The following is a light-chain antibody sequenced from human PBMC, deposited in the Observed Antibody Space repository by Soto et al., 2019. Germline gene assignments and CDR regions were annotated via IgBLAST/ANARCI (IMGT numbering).Light chain of an antibody. V-gene: IGKV1-8*01. CDR1: QGISSY. CDR2: AAS. Sequence: AIRMTQSPSSLSASTGDRVTITCRASQGISSYLAWYQQKPGKAPKLLIYAASTLQSGVPSRFSGSGSGTDFTLTSSCLQSEDFATYYCQPYYSYRKCGQGTKVDIK. J-gene: IGKJ1*01. CDR3: QPYYSYRK.